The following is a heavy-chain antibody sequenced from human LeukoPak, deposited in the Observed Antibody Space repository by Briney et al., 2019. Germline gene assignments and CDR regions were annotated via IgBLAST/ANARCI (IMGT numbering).Heavy chain of an antibody. J-gene: IGHJ3*02. D-gene: IGHD6-13*01. CDR2: ISYDGSNK. CDR1: GFTFSSYA. CDR3: ARDRAAAGMDAFDI. Sequence: QSGGSLRLSCAASGFTFSSYAMHWVRQAPGKGLEWVAVISYDGSNKYYADSVKGRFTISRDNSKNTLYLQMNSLRAEDTAVYYCARDRAAAGMDAFDIWGQGTMVTVSS. V-gene: IGHV3-30-3*01.